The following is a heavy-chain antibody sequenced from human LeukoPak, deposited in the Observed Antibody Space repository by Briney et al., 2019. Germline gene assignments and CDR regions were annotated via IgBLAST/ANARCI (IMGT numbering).Heavy chain of an antibody. J-gene: IGHJ4*02. Sequence: SETLSLTCTVSGGSISSYYWSWIRQPPGKGLEWIGYIYYSGSTNYNPSLKSRVTISVDTSKNQFSLKLTSVTAADTAVYYCARGSYYDILTGYYAFDYWGQGTLVTVSS. D-gene: IGHD3-9*01. CDR1: GGSISSYY. CDR3: ARGSYYDILTGYYAFDY. CDR2: IYYSGST. V-gene: IGHV4-59*01.